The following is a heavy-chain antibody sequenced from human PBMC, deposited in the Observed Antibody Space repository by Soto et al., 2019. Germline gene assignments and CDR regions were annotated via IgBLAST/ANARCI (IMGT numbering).Heavy chain of an antibody. J-gene: IGHJ6*03. CDR1: GFTFSGSA. Sequence: ESGGGLVQPGGSLKLSCAASGFTFSGSAIHWVRQASGKGLEWVGRIRSKGNNYATAYGASLKGRFTISRDDSKNTAYLQMNSLNTEDTAVYYCSRQASDFWSGKPQYYMDVWGKGTTVTVSS. D-gene: IGHD3-3*01. V-gene: IGHV3-73*01. CDR2: IRSKGNNYAT. CDR3: SRQASDFWSGKPQYYMDV.